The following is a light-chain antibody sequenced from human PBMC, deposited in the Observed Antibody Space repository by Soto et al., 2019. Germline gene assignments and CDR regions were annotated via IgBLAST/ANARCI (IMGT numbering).Light chain of an antibody. CDR1: SSDVGGSNF. CDR3: VSYTSSTTDV. J-gene: IGLJ1*01. V-gene: IGLV2-14*03. CDR2: DVA. Sequence: QSALTQPASVSDSPGQSNTISCTGTSSDVGGSNFVSWYQQHPGKPPKLIIYDVANRPSGVSNRFSGSKSGSTGSLIISRLQTEDEADYYCVSYTSSTTDVFGTGTKVTVL.